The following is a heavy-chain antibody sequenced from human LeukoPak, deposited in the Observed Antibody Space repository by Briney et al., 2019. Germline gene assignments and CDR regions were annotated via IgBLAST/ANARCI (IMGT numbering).Heavy chain of an antibody. J-gene: IGHJ4*02. V-gene: IGHV3-30*03. Sequence: GRSLRLSCAASGFTFSSYGMHWVRQAPGKGLEWVAVISYDGSNKYYADSVKGRFTISRDNAKNSLYLQMNSLRPEDTAVYYCAREPGDYWGQGTLVTVSS. CDR2: ISYDGSNK. CDR3: AREPGDY. CDR1: GFTFSSYG.